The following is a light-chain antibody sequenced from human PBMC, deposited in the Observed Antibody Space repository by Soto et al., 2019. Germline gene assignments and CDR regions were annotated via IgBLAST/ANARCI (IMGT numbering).Light chain of an antibody. CDR2: DSS. CDR1: YDISSS. V-gene: IGKV1-9*01. J-gene: IGKJ2*01. CDR3: QQLSRYPYT. Sequence: DIQLTQSPSFLSASVEDRVTISCRASYDISSSLSWYQQEPGKPPKLLIYDSSTLQTGVPSRFSGSGSRRKFTLTISGLQFGDFATYFCQQLSRYPYTFGQGTKLEI.